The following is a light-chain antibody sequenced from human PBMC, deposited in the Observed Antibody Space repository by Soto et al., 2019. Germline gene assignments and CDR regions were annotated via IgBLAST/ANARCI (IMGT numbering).Light chain of an antibody. V-gene: IGLV2-8*01. CDR1: SSDVGGYYY. J-gene: IGLJ1*01. Sequence: QSVLTQPPSASGSPGQSVTISCTGTSSDVGGYYYVSWYQQHPGKAPKLMIYEVSKRPSGVPGRFSGSKSGNTASLTVSGLQAEDEADYFCSSYAGSNILGFGTGTKLTVL. CDR3: SSYAGSNILG. CDR2: EVS.